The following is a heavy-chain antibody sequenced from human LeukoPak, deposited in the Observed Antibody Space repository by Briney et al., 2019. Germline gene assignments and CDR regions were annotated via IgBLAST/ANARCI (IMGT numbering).Heavy chain of an antibody. D-gene: IGHD6-19*01. CDR1: VGSITTYY. Sequence: SETLSLTRTVSVGSITTYYWSWIRQTPGKGQEWIRKIYYSRSSDYSPCLKSRVTMSADTCKNQYSLKLTSVTAAGTGVYFCATLAISSSSGCHFRSWGQGTLVIVSS. CDR3: ATLAISSSSGCHFRS. V-gene: IGHV4-59*01. CDR2: IYYSRSS. J-gene: IGHJ5*02.